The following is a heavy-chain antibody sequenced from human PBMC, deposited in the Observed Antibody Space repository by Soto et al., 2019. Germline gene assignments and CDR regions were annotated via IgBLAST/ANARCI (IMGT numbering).Heavy chain of an antibody. CDR1: GGSISSSSYY. Sequence: SETLSLTCTVSGGSISSSSYYWGWIRQPPGKGLEWIGSIYYSGSTYYNPSLKSRVTISVDTSKNQFSLKLSSVTAADTAVYYCARLILFGVRLDPWGQGTLVTVSS. J-gene: IGHJ5*02. CDR2: IYYSGST. V-gene: IGHV4-39*01. D-gene: IGHD3-3*01. CDR3: ARLILFGVRLDP.